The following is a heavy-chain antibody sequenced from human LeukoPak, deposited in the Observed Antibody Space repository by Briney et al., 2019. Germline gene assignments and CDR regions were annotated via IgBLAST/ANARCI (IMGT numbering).Heavy chain of an antibody. J-gene: IGHJ4*02. CDR1: GYTFTGYY. Sequence: ASVKVSCKASGYTFTGYYMHCVRQAPGQGLYWIVWINPNSGGTNYAQQFQGRVTMTRDTSISTAYMELSRLRSDDTVFFFKQKTAYEILTGYYHPLDYWGQGTLVTVSS. V-gene: IGHV1-2*02. D-gene: IGHD3-9*01. CDR3: QKTAYEILTGYYHPLDY. CDR2: INPNSGGT.